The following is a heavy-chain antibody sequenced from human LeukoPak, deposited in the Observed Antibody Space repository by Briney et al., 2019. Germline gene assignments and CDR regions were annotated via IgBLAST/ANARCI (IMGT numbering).Heavy chain of an antibody. CDR3: ARDNWNYGTSMDV. D-gene: IGHD1-7*01. V-gene: IGHV4-59*01. J-gene: IGHJ6*02. CDR2: IYYSGST. Sequence: SETLSLTCTVSGGSISSYYWSWIRQPPGKGLEWIGYIYYSGSTNYNPSLKSRVTISVDTSKNQFSLKLSSVTAADTAVYYCARDNWNYGTSMDVWGQGTTVTVSS. CDR1: GGSISSYY.